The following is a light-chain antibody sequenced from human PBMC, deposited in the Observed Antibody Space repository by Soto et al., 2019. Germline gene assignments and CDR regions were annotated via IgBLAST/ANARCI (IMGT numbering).Light chain of an antibody. J-gene: IGKJ1*01. CDR1: QSVSSSY. CDR2: AAS. CDR3: QQYGSSPWT. Sequence: EIVLTQSPGTLSLSPGERATLSCRASQSVSSSYLAWYQRKPGQAPRLLIYAASRRATGIPDRFSGSGSGTDFTLTISRLEPEDFAVYYCQQYGSSPWTFGQGTKVEIK. V-gene: IGKV3-20*01.